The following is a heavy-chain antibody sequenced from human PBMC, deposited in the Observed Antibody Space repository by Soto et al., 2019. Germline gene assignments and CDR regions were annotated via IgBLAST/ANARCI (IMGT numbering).Heavy chain of an antibody. CDR3: ARGAAVAGYFDY. CDR1: GYSFTSYW. V-gene: IGHV1-18*04. CDR2: ISAYNGNT. Sequence: PGESLKISCKGSGYSFTSYWISWVRQAPGQGLEWMGWISAYNGNTNYAQKLQGRVTMTTDTSTSTAYMELRSLRSDDTAVYYCARGAAVAGYFDYWGQGTLVTVSS. J-gene: IGHJ4*02. D-gene: IGHD6-19*01.